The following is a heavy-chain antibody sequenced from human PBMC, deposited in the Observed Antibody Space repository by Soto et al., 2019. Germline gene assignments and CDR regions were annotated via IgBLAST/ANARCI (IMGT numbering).Heavy chain of an antibody. D-gene: IGHD2-15*01. J-gene: IGHJ4*02. Sequence: QVQLVQSGAEVKKPGASVKVSCKASGYTFTNYGVSWVRQAPGQGLEWMGWINTYKGNTNYAQEFQGRVTMTTDTSTSTAYMELRSLRSDDTAIYYCAKVQEKWSKFFDYWGQGTLVTVSS. CDR3: AKVQEKWSKFFDY. CDR1: GYTFTNYG. V-gene: IGHV1-18*01. CDR2: INTYKGNT.